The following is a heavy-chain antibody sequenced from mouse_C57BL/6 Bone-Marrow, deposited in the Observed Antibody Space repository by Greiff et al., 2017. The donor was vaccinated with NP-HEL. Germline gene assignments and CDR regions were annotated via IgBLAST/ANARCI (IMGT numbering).Heavy chain of an antibody. V-gene: IGHV14-3*01. CDR3: AGGYYYGSSYGAWFAY. J-gene: IGHJ3*01. Sequence: VQLQQSVAELVRPGASVKLSCTASGFNIKNTYMHWVKQRPEQGLEWIGRIDPANGNTKYALKFQGKATITADTSSNTAYLQLSSLTSEDTAIYYCAGGYYYGSSYGAWFAYWGQGTLVTVSA. CDR2: IDPANGNT. CDR1: GFNIKNTY. D-gene: IGHD1-1*01.